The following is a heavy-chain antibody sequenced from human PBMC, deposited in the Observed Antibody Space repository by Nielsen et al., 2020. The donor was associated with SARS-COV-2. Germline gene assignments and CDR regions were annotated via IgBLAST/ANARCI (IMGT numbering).Heavy chain of an antibody. J-gene: IGHJ6*03. Sequence: KVSCKSSGGTFSSAAINWVRQAPGQGLEWMGGIIFGTVYHAQKFQGRVTMTTDTSTSTAYMELRSLRSDDTAVYYCARPITNNYYYYYMDVWGKGTTVTVSS. CDR3: ARPITNNYYYYYMDV. V-gene: IGHV1-69*05. CDR2: IIFGTV. CDR1: GGTFSSAA. D-gene: IGHD1-1*01.